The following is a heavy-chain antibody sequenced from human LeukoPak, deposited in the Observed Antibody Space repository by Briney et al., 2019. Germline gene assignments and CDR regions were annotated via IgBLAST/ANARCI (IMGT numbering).Heavy chain of an antibody. CDR2: ISYDGSNK. Sequence: GRSLRLSCAASGFTFSSYAMHWVRQAPGKGLEWVAVISYDGSNKYYADSVKGRFTISRDNSKNTLYLQMNSLRAEDTAVYYCARAGSQQPKTGGNAFDIWGQGTMVIVSS. D-gene: IGHD6-13*01. CDR3: ARAGSQQPKTGGNAFDI. V-gene: IGHV3-30*04. CDR1: GFTFSSYA. J-gene: IGHJ3*02.